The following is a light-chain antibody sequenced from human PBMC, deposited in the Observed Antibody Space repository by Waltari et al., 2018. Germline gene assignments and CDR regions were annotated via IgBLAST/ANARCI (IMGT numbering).Light chain of an antibody. Sequence: SCRTRQSVTRALAWYKQKPGQAPRHLIYGASNRATGIPDRFSGSGSGTDFSLTISSLEPEDFAVYYCQHYLRLPVTFGQGTKVEVK. V-gene: IGKV3-20*01. CDR2: GAS. J-gene: IGKJ1*01. CDR3: QHYLRLPVT. CDR1: QSVTRA.